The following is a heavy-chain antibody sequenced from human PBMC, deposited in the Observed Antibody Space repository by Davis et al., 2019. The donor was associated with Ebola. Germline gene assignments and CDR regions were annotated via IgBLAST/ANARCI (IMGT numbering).Heavy chain of an antibody. CDR2: IHSGGAT. D-gene: IGHD3-10*01. V-gene: IGHV3-66*01. CDR3: ARDLFGDIEY. CDR1: GFTVSRNY. J-gene: IGHJ4*02. Sequence: RGSLRLSCAASGFTVSRNYMSWVRQAPGKGLEWVSVIHSGGATYYADSVKGRLTISRDHSRNTLYLQLNSLRADDTAVYYCARDLFGDIEYWGQGIVVTVSS.